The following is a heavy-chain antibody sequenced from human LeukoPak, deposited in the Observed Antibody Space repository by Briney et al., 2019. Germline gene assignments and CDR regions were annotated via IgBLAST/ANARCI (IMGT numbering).Heavy chain of an antibody. V-gene: IGHV4-34*01. CDR1: GGSFSGYY. Sequence: SETLSLTCAVYGGSFSGYYWSWIRQPPGKGLEWIGEINQSGSTNYNPSLKSRVTISVDTSKNQFSLKLSSVTAADMAVYYCARVIESYYDSSGYHTQLRYYFDYWGQGTLVTVSS. D-gene: IGHD3-22*01. J-gene: IGHJ4*02. CDR3: ARVIESYYDSSGYHTQLRYYFDY. CDR2: INQSGST.